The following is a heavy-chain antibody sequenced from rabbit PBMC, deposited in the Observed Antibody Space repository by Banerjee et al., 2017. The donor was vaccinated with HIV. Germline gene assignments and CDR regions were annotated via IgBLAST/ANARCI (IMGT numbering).Heavy chain of an antibody. CDR1: GFSFSGYD. J-gene: IGHJ2*01. CDR2: INTGSGNT. V-gene: IGHV1S40*01. D-gene: IGHD4-2*01. CDR3: ARNAGYGVGGYAFDP. Sequence: QSLEESGGDLVKPGASLTLTCTASGFSFSGYDMCWVRQAPGKGLEWIGCINTGSGNTAYASWAKGRFTISKTSSTTVTLQMTSLTAADTATYFCARNAGYGVGGYAFDPWGPGTLVTVS.